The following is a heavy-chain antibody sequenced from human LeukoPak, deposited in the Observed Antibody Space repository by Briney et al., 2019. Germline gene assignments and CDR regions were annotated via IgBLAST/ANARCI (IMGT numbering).Heavy chain of an antibody. D-gene: IGHD4-11*01. Sequence: GESLRLSCAASGFTFSTSAMRWVRQAPGKGVEWVSSIDGSGVKTYYADSVKGRFTISRDNSKNTLYLQMNSLRAEDTAVYYCAKGVSGPQYYFHYWGQGTLVTVSS. CDR1: GFTFSTSA. CDR2: IDGSGVKT. V-gene: IGHV3-23*01. CDR3: AKGVSGPQYYFHY. J-gene: IGHJ4*02.